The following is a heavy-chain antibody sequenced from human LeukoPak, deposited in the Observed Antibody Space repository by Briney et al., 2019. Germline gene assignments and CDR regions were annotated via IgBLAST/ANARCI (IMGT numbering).Heavy chain of an antibody. Sequence: GGSLRLSCAASGFTFSSYGMHWVRQAPGKGLECVSGVWIDGAKTYYADSVKGGFTISRDKSKNTLYMQMNSLRAEDTAVYYCARARGAAGTGPIDYWGRGTLVTVSS. CDR2: VWIDGAKT. CDR3: ARARGAAGTGPIDY. J-gene: IGHJ4*02. CDR1: GFTFSSYG. V-gene: IGHV3-33*01. D-gene: IGHD6-13*01.